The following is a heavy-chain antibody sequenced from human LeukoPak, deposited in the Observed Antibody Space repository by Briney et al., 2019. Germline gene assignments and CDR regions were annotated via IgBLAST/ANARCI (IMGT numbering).Heavy chain of an antibody. CDR2: FDPEDGET. CDR1: GYTLTELS. Sequence: ASVKVSCKVSGYTLTELSMHWVRQAPGKGLEWMGGFDPEDGETIYAQKFQGRVTMTRDMSTSTVYMELSSLRSEDTAVYYCARGVGELSGGRDFDYWGQGTLVTVSS. CDR3: ARGVGELSGGRDFDY. V-gene: IGHV1-24*01. D-gene: IGHD3-10*01. J-gene: IGHJ4*02.